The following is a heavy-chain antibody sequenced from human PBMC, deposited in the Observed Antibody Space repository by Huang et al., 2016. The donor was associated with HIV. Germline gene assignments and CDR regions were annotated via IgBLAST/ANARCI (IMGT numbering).Heavy chain of an antibody. CDR1: GYTFTNYD. CDR2: MNPNTGNT. Sequence: QVHLVQSGAEVKKPGASVKVSCKASGYTFTNYDINWVRQAPGRGLEWMGWMNPNTGNTGCAQSFQGRVTMTRKTSRTTAYMELTSLTSEDTAVYYCARSAYGDLDYWGLGTLVIVSS. D-gene: IGHD4-17*01. J-gene: IGHJ4*02. V-gene: IGHV1-8*02. CDR3: ARSAYGDLDY.